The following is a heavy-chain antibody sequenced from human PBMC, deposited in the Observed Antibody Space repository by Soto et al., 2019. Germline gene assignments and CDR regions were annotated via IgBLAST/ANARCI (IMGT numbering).Heavy chain of an antibody. V-gene: IGHV5-51*01. J-gene: IGHJ4*02. CDR1: GYSFTNYC. CDR3: ARQGRSSSYDY. Sequence: GESEKISWKGSGYSFTNYCIGWVRQMPGKGLEWMGIIYPGDSDTRYSPSFQGQVTISADKSISTAYLQWSSLKASDTAMYYCARQGRSSSYDYWGQGTLVTVSS. CDR2: IYPGDSDT. D-gene: IGHD6-6*01.